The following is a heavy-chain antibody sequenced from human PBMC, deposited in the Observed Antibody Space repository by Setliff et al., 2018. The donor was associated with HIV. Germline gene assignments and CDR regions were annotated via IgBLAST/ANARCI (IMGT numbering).Heavy chain of an antibody. CDR2: MYHSGST. Sequence: PSETLSLTCAVSGYSISSGYYWGWIRQPPGKGLEWIGSMYHSGSTYHNPSLKSRVTISVDTSKNQFSLKLSYVTAADTAFYYCARVGGTTWGVYYYYYYMDVWGKGTTVTVSS. CDR1: GYSISSGYY. CDR3: ARVGGTTWGVYYYYYYMDV. D-gene: IGHD1-7*01. V-gene: IGHV4-38-2*01. J-gene: IGHJ6*03.